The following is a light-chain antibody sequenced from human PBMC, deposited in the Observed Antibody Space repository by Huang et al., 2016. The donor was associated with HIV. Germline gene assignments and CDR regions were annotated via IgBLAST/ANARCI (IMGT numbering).Light chain of an antibody. CDR2: DAS. J-gene: IGKJ5*01. V-gene: IGKV1-33*01. CDR3: QQHSNLPTT. CDR1: QDIRTN. Sequence: DIQMTQSPSPLSASIGDRVTITCQASQDIRTNLNWYQQKPGKAPKILINDASNLQTGVPSRFSGSGTGTDFSFTISSLQPEDIATYFCQQHSNLPTTFGQGTRLDIK.